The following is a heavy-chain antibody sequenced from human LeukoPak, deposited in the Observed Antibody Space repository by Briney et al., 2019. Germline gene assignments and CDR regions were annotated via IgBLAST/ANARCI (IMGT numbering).Heavy chain of an antibody. D-gene: IGHD6-13*01. CDR3: ASGGGIAAAHFDY. CDR2: IIPILGIA. J-gene: IGHJ4*02. CDR1: GGTFSSYA. Sequence: SVKVSCKASGGTFSSYAISWVRQAPGQGLEWMGRIIPILGIANYAQKFQGRVTITADKSTSTAYMELSSLRSEDTAVYYCASGGGIAAAHFDYWGQGTLVTVSS. V-gene: IGHV1-69*04.